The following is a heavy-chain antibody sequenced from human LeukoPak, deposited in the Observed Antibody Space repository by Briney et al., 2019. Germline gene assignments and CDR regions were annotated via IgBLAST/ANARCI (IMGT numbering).Heavy chain of an antibody. V-gene: IGHV1-2*02. CDR3: ATSRGGTSFDY. CDR2: MNPNSGGT. Sequence: GSVKVSCKASGYTFTEFYMHWVRQAPGQGLAWMGWMNPNSGGTNYAQRFQGRVTMTRDTSISTAYMELTRLRFDDTAVFYCATSRGGTSFDYWGQGTLVTVSS. D-gene: IGHD2-2*01. CDR1: GYTFTEFY. J-gene: IGHJ4*02.